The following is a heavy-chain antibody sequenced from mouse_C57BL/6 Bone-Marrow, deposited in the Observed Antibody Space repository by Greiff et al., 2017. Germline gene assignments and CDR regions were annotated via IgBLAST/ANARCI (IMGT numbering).Heavy chain of an antibody. J-gene: IGHJ2*01. D-gene: IGHD2-5*01. V-gene: IGHV5-4*01. CDR1: GFTFSSYA. CDR3: ARERINSNYGYFDY. Sequence: EVQLVESGGGLVKPGGSLKLSCAASGFTFSSYAMSWVRQTPEKRLEWVATISDGGSYTYYPDNVKGRFTISRDNAKNNLYLQMSHLKSEDTAMYYCARERINSNYGYFDYWGQGTTLTVSS. CDR2: ISDGGSYT.